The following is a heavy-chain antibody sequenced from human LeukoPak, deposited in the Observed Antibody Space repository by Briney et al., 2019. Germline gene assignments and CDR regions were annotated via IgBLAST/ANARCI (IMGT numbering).Heavy chain of an antibody. D-gene: IGHD6-19*01. J-gene: IGHJ4*02. CDR3: AGDGGSSGWYVIDY. V-gene: IGHV4-34*01. CDR1: GGSFSGYY. CDR2: INHSGST. Sequence: SETLSLTCAVYGGSFSGYYWSWIRQPPGKGLEWIGEINHSGSTNYNPSLKSRVTISVDTSKNQFSLKLSSWTVADTGVYYWAGDGGSSGWYVIDYWGQGTLVTRSS.